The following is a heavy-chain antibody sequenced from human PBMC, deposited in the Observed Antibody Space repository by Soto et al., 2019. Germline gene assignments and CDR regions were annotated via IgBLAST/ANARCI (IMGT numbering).Heavy chain of an antibody. J-gene: IGHJ4*02. CDR1: GGSISSSSYY. V-gene: IGHV4-39*01. Sequence: SETLSLTCTVSGGSISSSSYYWGWIRQPPGKGLEWIGSIYYSGSTYYNPSLKSRVTISVDTSKNQFSLKLSSVTAADTAVYYCASFSLWFGELLSLNFDYWGQGTLVTVSS. CDR2: IYYSGST. CDR3: ASFSLWFGELLSLNFDY. D-gene: IGHD3-10*01.